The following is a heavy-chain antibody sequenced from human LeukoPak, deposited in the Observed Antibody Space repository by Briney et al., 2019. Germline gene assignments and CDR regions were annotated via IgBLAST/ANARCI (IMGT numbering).Heavy chain of an antibody. CDR1: GFTFSDYY. J-gene: IGHJ4*02. V-gene: IGHV3-11*01. Sequence: GGSLRLSCAASGFTFSDYYMSWIRQAPGKGLEWVSYISNSASNIYYADSVKGRFTTSRDNAKSSLYLQMNSLRAEDTAVYYCVRDSQKVSYYEPPDYWGQGTLVTVSS. CDR2: ISNSASNI. D-gene: IGHD3-22*01. CDR3: VRDSQKVSYYEPPDY.